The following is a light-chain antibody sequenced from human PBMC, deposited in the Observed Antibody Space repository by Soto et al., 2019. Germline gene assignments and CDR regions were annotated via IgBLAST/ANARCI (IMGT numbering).Light chain of an antibody. Sequence: DIQMTQSPSSLSASVGDRVTITCRASQSISSYLNWYQQKPGKDPKLLIYAASSLQSGVPSRFSGSGPGKDFTLTISSLQPEDFATYYSQQSYSTPRTVGGGTKVDIK. CDR1: QSISSY. V-gene: IGKV1-39*01. CDR3: QQSYSTPRT. CDR2: AAS. J-gene: IGKJ4*01.